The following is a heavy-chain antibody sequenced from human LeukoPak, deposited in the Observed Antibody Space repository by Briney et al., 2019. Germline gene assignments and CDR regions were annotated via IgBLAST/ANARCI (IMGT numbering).Heavy chain of an antibody. CDR1: GFTFSSYG. D-gene: IGHD6-6*01. CDR2: IWYDGSNK. Sequence: GGSLRLSCAASGFTFSSYGMHWVRQAPGKGLEWVAVIWYDGSNKYYADSVKGRFTISRDNSKNTLYLQMNSLRAEDTAVYYCARDTGRSIAIDYWGQGTLVTVSS. CDR3: ARDTGRSIAIDY. V-gene: IGHV3-33*01. J-gene: IGHJ4*02.